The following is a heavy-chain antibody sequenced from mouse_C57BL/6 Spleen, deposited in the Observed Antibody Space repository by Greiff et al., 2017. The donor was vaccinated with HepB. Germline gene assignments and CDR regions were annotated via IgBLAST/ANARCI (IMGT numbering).Heavy chain of an antibody. D-gene: IGHD1-1*01. CDR1: GFTFSDYY. V-gene: IGHV5-12*01. CDR2: ISNGGGST. J-gene: IGHJ4*01. Sequence: EVQRVESGGGLVQPGGSLKLSCAASGFTFSDYYMYWVRQTPEKRLEWVAYISNGGGSTYYPDTVKGRFTISRDNAKNTLYLQMSRLKSEDTAMYYCAREVYYGSSYDAMDYWGQGTSVTVSS. CDR3: AREVYYGSSYDAMDY.